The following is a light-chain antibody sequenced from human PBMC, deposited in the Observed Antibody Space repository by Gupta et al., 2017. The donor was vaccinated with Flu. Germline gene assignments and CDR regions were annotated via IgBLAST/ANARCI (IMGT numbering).Light chain of an antibody. J-gene: IGLJ2*01. Sequence: SVTISCTGTSSDVGGYNFVSWYQQHPGKAPKLMIFEVSNRPAGVPVRFSGSKSGNTASLTVSGLQADDEADYYCSSYAGTNNVIFGGGTKLTVL. CDR2: EVS. V-gene: IGLV2-8*01. CDR3: SSYAGTNNVI. CDR1: SSDVGGYNF.